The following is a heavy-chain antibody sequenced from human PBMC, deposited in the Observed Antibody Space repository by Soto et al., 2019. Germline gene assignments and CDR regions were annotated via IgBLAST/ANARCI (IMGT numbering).Heavy chain of an antibody. Sequence: QVQLVQSGAEVKKPGASVKVSCKAYGYTFSSYAISWVRQAPGQGLEWMGWIITYNGNTNYAQKLTGRVTMTTDTSTTTSYMDLRSLRSDYTAVYYGARRGRSVDYWGQGTLVTVSS. V-gene: IGHV1-18*01. CDR2: IITYNGNT. J-gene: IGHJ4*02. CDR1: GYTFSSYA. D-gene: IGHD6-6*01. CDR3: ARRGRSVDY.